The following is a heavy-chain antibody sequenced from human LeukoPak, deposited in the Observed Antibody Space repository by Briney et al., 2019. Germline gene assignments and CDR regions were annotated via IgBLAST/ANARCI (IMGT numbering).Heavy chain of an antibody. CDR2: ISYDGSNK. Sequence: RSGGSLRLSCAASGFTFSNYAMHWVRQAPGKGLEWVAVISYDGSNKYYADSVKGRFTISRDNSKNTLYLQMNSLRAEDTAVYYCAKEIVGATLGFAYWGQGTLVTVSS. V-gene: IGHV3-30-3*01. J-gene: IGHJ4*02. D-gene: IGHD1-26*01. CDR3: AKEIVGATLGFAY. CDR1: GFTFSNYA.